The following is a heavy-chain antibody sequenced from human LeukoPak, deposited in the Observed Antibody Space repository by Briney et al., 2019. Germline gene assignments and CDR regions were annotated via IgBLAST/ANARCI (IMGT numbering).Heavy chain of an antibody. Sequence: ASVKVSCKASGYTFTGYYMHWVRQAPGQGLEWMGWINPNSGGTNYAQKFQGRVTMTRDTSISTAYMELSRLRSDDTAVYYCARDGLTMVRGLISSYYYYYYMDVWGKGTTVTVSS. CDR1: GYTFTGYY. V-gene: IGHV1-2*02. D-gene: IGHD3-10*01. CDR2: INPNSGGT. J-gene: IGHJ6*03. CDR3: ARDGLTMVRGLISSYYYYYYMDV.